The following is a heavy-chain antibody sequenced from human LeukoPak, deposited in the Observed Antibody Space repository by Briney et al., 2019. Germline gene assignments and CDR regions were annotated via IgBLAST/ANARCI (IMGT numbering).Heavy chain of an antibody. CDR2: ISAYSGNT. Sequence: ASVKVSCKASGYTFTSYGINWVRQAPGQGLEWMGWISAYSGNTNYAQKFQDRVSMTTDTSTSTAYMELSRLRSDDTAVYYCARVLVVPAAMAFDYWGQGTLVTVSS. D-gene: IGHD2-2*01. V-gene: IGHV1-18*01. CDR3: ARVLVVPAAMAFDY. CDR1: GYTFTSYG. J-gene: IGHJ4*02.